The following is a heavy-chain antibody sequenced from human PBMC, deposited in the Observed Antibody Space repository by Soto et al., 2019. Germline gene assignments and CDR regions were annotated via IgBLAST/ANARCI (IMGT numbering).Heavy chain of an antibody. J-gene: IGHJ4*02. Sequence: SETLSLTCTVSGGSISSGGYYWSWIRQHPGKGLEWIGYIYYSGSTYYNPSLKSRVTISVDTSKNQFSLKLSSVTAADTAVYYCARYDYGDFYFDYWGQGTLVTVSS. D-gene: IGHD4-17*01. CDR3: ARYDYGDFYFDY. V-gene: IGHV4-31*03. CDR1: GGSISSGGYY. CDR2: IYYSGST.